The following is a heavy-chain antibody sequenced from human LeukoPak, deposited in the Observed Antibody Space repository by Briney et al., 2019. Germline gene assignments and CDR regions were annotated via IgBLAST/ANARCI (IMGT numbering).Heavy chain of an antibody. V-gene: IGHV3-7*01. CDR1: GFTFTSSW. CDR3: AREWEFARYN. J-gene: IGHJ4*02. CDR2: INDPGTEQ. D-gene: IGHD1-26*01. Sequence: GGSLRLSCAASGFTFTSSWMSWVRQAPGKGLVEVASINDPGTEQFYADSVKGRFTRCRDNDKNSVQLLISSLRVEDTAVYYGAREWEFARYNWGQGTLVSVPT.